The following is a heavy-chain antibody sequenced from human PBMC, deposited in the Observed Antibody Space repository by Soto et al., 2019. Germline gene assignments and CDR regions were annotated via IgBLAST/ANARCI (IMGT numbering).Heavy chain of an antibody. CDR1: GYTFTSYG. J-gene: IGHJ4*02. V-gene: IGHV1-18*01. Sequence: GASVKVSCKASGYTFTSYGISWVRQAPGQGLEWMGWISAYNGNTNYAQKLQGRVTMTTDTSTSTAYIEMRSLRSDDTAVYYCARARGSLAGFHFDYWGQGTLVTVSS. CDR3: ARARGSLAGFHFDY. CDR2: ISAYNGNT. D-gene: IGHD2-15*01.